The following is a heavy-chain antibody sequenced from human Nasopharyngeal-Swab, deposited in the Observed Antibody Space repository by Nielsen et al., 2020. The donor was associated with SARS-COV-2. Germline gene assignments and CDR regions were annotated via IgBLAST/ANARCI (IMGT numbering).Heavy chain of an antibody. Sequence: GGSLRLSCAASGFTLSRYWMHWVRQVPGKGLVWVSRIDTDGSTTDHADSVKGRFTISRDNAKNTLYLQMNNLRAEDTALYYCARDVAGADSAWGQGTLVTVSS. CDR2: IDTDGSTT. J-gene: IGHJ5*02. D-gene: IGHD2-21*01. CDR1: GFTLSRYW. CDR3: ARDVAGADSA. V-gene: IGHV3-74*01.